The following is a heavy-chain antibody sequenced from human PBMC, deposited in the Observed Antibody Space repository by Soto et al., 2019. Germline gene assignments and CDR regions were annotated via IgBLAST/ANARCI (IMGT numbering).Heavy chain of an antibody. J-gene: IGHJ4*02. D-gene: IGHD3-22*01. CDR2: LSGASGSP. V-gene: IGHV3-23*01. CDR1: GFTFNNYA. Sequence: PGGSLRLSCAASGFTFNNYAMFWFRRAPGEGLQWVSTLSGASGSPYYADSVKGRFTVSRDSSKNTLYLQMDTLRAEDTAVYYCAKGAYDSHRSSTDFWGQGTLVTVSS. CDR3: AKGAYDSHRSSTDF.